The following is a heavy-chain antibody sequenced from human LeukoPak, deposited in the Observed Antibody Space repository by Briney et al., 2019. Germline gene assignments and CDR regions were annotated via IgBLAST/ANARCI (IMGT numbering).Heavy chain of an antibody. CDR1: GYSISSGYY. J-gene: IGHJ4*02. D-gene: IGHD3-9*01. CDR2: IYHSGST. V-gene: IGHV4-38-2*02. CDR3: ARQLSHNYDILTGYFDY. Sequence: SETLSLTCTVSGYSISSGYYWGWIRQPPGKGLEWIGSIYHSGSTYYNPSLKSRVTISVDTSKNQFSLKLSSVTAADTAVYYCARQLSHNYDILTGYFDYWGQGTLVTVSS.